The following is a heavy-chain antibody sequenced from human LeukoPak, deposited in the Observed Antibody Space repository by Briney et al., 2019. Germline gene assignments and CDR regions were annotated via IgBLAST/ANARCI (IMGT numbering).Heavy chain of an antibody. CDR1: GGSFSGYY. V-gene: IGHV4-34*01. Sequence: SETLSLTCAVYGGSFSGYYWSWIPQPPGKGLEWIGEIDHSGSTNYNPSLKSRVTISVDTSKNQFSLKLSSVTAADTAVYYCARMWSYGSGSLFDYWGQGTLVTVSS. CDR2: IDHSGST. J-gene: IGHJ4*02. CDR3: ARMWSYGSGSLFDY. D-gene: IGHD3-10*01.